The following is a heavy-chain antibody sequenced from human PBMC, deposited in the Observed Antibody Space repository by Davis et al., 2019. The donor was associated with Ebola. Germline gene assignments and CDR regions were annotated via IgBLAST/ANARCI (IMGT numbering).Heavy chain of an antibody. J-gene: IGHJ4*02. Sequence: MPSETLSLTCAVYGGSFSGYYWSWIRQPPGKGLEWIGEIYHSGSTNYNPSLKSRVTISVDKSKNQFSLKLSSVTAADTAMYYCARQSVEMATISHFDYWGQGTLVTVSS. CDR2: IYHSGST. V-gene: IGHV4-34*01. D-gene: IGHD5-24*01. CDR1: GGSFSGYY. CDR3: ARQSVEMATISHFDY.